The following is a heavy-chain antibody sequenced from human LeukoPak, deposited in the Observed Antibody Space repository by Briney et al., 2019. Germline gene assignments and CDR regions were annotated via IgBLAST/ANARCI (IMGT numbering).Heavy chain of an antibody. V-gene: IGHV3-23*01. Sequence: PGGSLRLSCAASGFIFSAYAMTWVRQAPGRGLEWVSSISGSGGTTYYADSVKGRFTISRDNSKNTLFLQMNGLRAEDSAVYYCAKSSSLYDYWGQGTLVTVSS. CDR1: GFIFSAYA. J-gene: IGHJ4*02. CDR2: ISGSGGTT. D-gene: IGHD6-19*01. CDR3: AKSSSLYDY.